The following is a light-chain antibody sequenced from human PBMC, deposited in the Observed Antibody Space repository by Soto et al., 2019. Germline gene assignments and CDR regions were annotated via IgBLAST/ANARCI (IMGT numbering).Light chain of an antibody. CDR3: TSYTTSSTHWV. J-gene: IGLJ3*02. CDR1: SSDVGGYNY. V-gene: IGLV2-14*01. Sequence: QSVLTQPASVSGSPGQSITISCTGTSSDVGGYNYVSWYQQHPDKAPKLMIYEVSNRPSGVSNRFSGSKSGNTASLTISGLQDEDEADYYCTSYTTSSTHWVFGGGTKLTVL. CDR2: EVS.